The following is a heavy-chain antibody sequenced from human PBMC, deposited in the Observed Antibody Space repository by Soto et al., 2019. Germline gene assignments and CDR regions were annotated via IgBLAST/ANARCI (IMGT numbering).Heavy chain of an antibody. D-gene: IGHD4-17*01. CDR1: GFTFSSYG. CDR3: AKVDPDYGDYGMDV. CDR2: ISYDGSNK. J-gene: IGHJ6*02. Sequence: GGSLRLSCAASGFTFSSYGMHWVRQAPGKGLEWVAVISYDGSNKYYADSVKGRFTISRDNSKNTLYLQMNSLRAEDTAVYYCAKVDPDYGDYGMDVWGQGTTVTVSS. V-gene: IGHV3-30*18.